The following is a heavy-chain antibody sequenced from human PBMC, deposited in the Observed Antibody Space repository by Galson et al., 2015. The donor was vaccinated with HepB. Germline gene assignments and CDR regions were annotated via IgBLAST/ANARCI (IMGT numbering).Heavy chain of an antibody. V-gene: IGHV1-18*01. J-gene: IGHJ4*02. CDR2: SSGYNGDT. Sequence: SVKVSCKASGYTFTRYTINWVRQAPGQGPEWMGWSSGYNGDTHYSQNFQDRVTMTTDTSTGTAFMELTSLSYDDTAVYYCARGRMATIGGPTFDYWGQGTLVTVSS. CDR1: GYTFTRYT. CDR3: ARGRMATIGGPTFDY. D-gene: IGHD5-24*01.